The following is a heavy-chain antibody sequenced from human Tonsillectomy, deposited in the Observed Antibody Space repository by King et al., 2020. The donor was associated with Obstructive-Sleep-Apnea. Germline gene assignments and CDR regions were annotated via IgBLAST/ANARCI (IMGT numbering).Heavy chain of an antibody. CDR3: ARGSITYHFYGMDV. D-gene: IGHD1-14*01. V-gene: IGHV3-7*03. CDR2: IKQDGSEK. CDR1: GFTFVTYW. J-gene: IGHJ6*02. Sequence: DVQLVESGGGLVQPGGSLSLSCAASGFTFVTYWMTWVRQAPGKGLEWVANIKQDGSEKYYVDSVTGRFTISRDNAKNSLYLQMSSLRAEDTAVYYCARGSITYHFYGMDVWGQGTTVTVSS.